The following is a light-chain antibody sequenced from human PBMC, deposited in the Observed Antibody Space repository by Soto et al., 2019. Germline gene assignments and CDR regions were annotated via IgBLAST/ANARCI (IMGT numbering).Light chain of an antibody. J-gene: IGKJ4*01. Sequence: QMTQSPSSLSASLGDRVTITCRASQGINDYLAWYQQKPGETPKVLIYGASTLHSGVPSRFSGSVSGTDFTLTISSLQPEDVATYYCQKYSSVPLSFVGGTKVDIK. CDR1: QGINDY. CDR3: QKYSSVPLS. V-gene: IGKV1-27*01. CDR2: GAS.